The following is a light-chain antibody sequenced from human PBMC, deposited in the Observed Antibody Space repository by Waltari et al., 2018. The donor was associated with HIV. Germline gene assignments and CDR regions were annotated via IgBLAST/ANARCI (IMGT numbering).Light chain of an antibody. J-gene: IGKJ4*01. V-gene: IGKV1-9*01. CDR2: SAS. Sequence: IQLTQSPTFLSASVVDRVNVTCRASQDISHFLAWYQQKPGKAPKLLIYSASTLRSGVPSRFSGSGSGTQFILSVSSLQSDDFARYYCQQFNSYPLTFGGGTEFEIK. CDR3: QQFNSYPLT. CDR1: QDISHF.